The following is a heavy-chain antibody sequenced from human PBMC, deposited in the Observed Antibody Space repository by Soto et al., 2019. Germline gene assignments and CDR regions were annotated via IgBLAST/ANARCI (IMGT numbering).Heavy chain of an antibody. Sequence: SETLSLTCAVCGGSFSGYYWSWIRQPPGKGLEWIGEINHSGSTNYNPSLKSRVTISVDTSKNQFSLKLSSVTAADTAVYYCAREKYPHYYGSGSYYFDYWGQGTLVTVSS. J-gene: IGHJ4*02. CDR2: INHSGST. V-gene: IGHV4-34*01. CDR3: AREKYPHYYGSGSYYFDY. D-gene: IGHD3-10*01. CDR1: GGSFSGYY.